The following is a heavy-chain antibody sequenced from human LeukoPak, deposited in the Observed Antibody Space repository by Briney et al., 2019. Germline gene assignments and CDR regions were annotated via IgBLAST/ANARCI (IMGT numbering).Heavy chain of an antibody. J-gene: IGHJ1*01. V-gene: IGHV4-4*07. Sequence: SETLSLTCTVSGGSISTYYWSWIRQPAGKGLEWIGRIYNSGGTNFNPSLKSRVTMSVDTSKNQFSLNLSSMTAADTAVYFCASVQTGYFPHWGQGILVTVSS. CDR3: ASVQTGYFPH. CDR2: IYNSGGT. CDR1: GGSISTYY. D-gene: IGHD1-1*01.